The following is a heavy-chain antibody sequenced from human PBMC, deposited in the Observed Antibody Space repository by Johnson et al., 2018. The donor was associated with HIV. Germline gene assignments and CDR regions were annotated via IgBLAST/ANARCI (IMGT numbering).Heavy chain of an antibody. J-gene: IGHJ3*02. CDR2: ISSSGSTI. Sequence: QVQLVESGGGLVKPGGSLRLSCAASGFTFSDYYMSWIRQAPGKGLEWVSYISSSGSTIYYADSVKGRFTISRDNAKNSLYLQMSSLRAEDTTVYYCARDAEEYCGGYCYLWGLGAFDIWGQGTMVTVSS. CDR3: ARDAEEYCGGYCYLWGLGAFDI. D-gene: IGHD2-21*02. V-gene: IGHV3-11*04. CDR1: GFTFSDYY.